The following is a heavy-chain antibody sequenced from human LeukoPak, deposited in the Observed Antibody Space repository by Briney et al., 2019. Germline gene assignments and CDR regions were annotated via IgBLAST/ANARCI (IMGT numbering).Heavy chain of an antibody. CDR3: ECRDSYRY. Sequence: PGGSLRLSCAASGFTFSSYAMHSVRQAPGKGLEWVAVISYDGSNKYYADSVKGRFTISRDNSKNTLYLQMNSLRAEDTAGYYCECRDSYRYWGQGTLVTVSS. CDR1: GFTFSSYA. CDR2: ISYDGSNK. J-gene: IGHJ4*02. D-gene: IGHD2-2*01. V-gene: IGHV3-30-3*01.